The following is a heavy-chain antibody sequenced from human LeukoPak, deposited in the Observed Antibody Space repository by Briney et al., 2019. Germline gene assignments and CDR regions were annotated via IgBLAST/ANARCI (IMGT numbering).Heavy chain of an antibody. CDR2: IRGNGGST. Sequence: GGTLRLSCAASGFTFNDYAMHWVRQAPGKGLEWVSLIRGNGGSTYYADSVKGRFTISRDNSKNSLYMQMNSPRTEDLALYYCAKDTHSAVFHWGQGTLVTVSS. D-gene: IGHD2-8*01. J-gene: IGHJ4*02. CDR3: AKDTHSAVFH. CDR1: GFTFNDYA. V-gene: IGHV3-43*02.